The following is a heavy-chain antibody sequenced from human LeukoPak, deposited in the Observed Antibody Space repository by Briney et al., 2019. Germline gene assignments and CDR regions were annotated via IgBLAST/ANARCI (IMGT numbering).Heavy chain of an antibody. V-gene: IGHV1-2*02. CDR1: GYTFTGYY. Sequence: GASVKVSCKASGYTFTGYYMHWVRQAPGQGLEWMGWINPNSGGTNYAQKFQGRVTMTRDTSISTAYMELSRLRSDDTAVYHCARSNCSGGSCYDYWGQGTLVTVSS. J-gene: IGHJ4*02. CDR3: ARSNCSGGSCYDY. D-gene: IGHD2-15*01. CDR2: INPNSGGT.